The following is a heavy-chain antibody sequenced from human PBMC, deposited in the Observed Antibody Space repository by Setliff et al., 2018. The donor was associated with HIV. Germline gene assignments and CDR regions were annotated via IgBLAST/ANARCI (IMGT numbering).Heavy chain of an antibody. CDR2: IYPSGRT. CDR1: GDSMSSGDYS. CDR3: VREGAGSGSYYLDF. D-gene: IGHD3-10*01. Sequence: PSETLSLTCAVSGDSMSSGDYSWNWIRQSPGKGLEWIGYIYPSGRTYYNPSLKNRVTMSIDRSKKQFSLNLSSVTAADTALYFCVREGAGSGSYYLDFWGKGILVTVSS. J-gene: IGHJ4*02. V-gene: IGHV4-30-2*06.